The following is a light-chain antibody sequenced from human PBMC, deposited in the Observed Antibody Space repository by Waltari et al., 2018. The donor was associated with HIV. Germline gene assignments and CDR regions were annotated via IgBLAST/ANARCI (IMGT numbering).Light chain of an antibody. J-gene: IGLJ3*02. CDR1: ALPKRY. CDR3: YSRDSSGNSWV. CDR2: EDS. V-gene: IGLV3-10*01. Sequence: SYELTQTPSVSVSPGQTARITCSGDALPKRYAYWYQQKSGQAPVLVIYEDSKRPSGIPERFSGSSSGKMATLTISGAQVEDEADYYCYSRDSSGNSWVFGGGTKLTVL.